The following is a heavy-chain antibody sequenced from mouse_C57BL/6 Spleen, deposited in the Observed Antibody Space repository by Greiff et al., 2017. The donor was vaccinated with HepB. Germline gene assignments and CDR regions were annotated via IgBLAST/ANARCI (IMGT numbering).Heavy chain of an antibody. CDR3: ARYGSGYGGAMDY. CDR1: GYTFTDYN. CDR2: INPNNGGT. V-gene: IGHV1-18*01. J-gene: IGHJ4*01. Sequence: EVQLQQSGPELVKPGASVKIPCKASGYTFTDYNMDWVKQSHGKSLEWIGDINPNNGGTIYNQKFKGKATLTVDKSSSTAYMELRSLTSEDTAVYYCARYGSGYGGAMDYLGQGTSVTVSS. D-gene: IGHD3-2*02.